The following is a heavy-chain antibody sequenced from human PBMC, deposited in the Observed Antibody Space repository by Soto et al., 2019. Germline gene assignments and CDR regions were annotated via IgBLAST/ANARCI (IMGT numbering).Heavy chain of an antibody. CDR3: ARASCSGGSCYFDFDY. Sequence: WETLSLTCTVSGGSISSSNWWSWVRQPPGKGLEWIGEIYHSGSTNYNPSLKSRVTISVDKSKNQFSLKLSSVTAADTAVYYCARASCSGGSCYFDFDYWGQGTLVTVSS. CDR2: IYHSGST. D-gene: IGHD2-15*01. J-gene: IGHJ4*02. V-gene: IGHV4-4*02. CDR1: GGSISSSNW.